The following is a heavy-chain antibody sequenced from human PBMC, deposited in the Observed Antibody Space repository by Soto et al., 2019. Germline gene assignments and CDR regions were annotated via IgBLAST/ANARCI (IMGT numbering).Heavy chain of an antibody. D-gene: IGHD3-22*01. Sequence: QVQLQESGPGLVKPSQTLSLTCTVSGGSISSGGYYWSWIRQHPGKGLEWIGYIYYSGSTYYNPSLESRVTISVDTSKNQFSLKLSSVTAADTAVYYCARDLKRYYDRTPPAGMDVWGQGTTVTVSS. CDR3: ARDLKRYYDRTPPAGMDV. J-gene: IGHJ6*02. CDR2: IYYSGST. V-gene: IGHV4-31*03. CDR1: GGSISSGGYY.